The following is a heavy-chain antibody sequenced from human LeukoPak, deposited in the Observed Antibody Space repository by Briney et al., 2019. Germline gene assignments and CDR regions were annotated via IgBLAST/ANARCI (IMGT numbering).Heavy chain of an antibody. J-gene: IGHJ4*02. D-gene: IGHD3-10*01. V-gene: IGHV1-18*01. Sequence: GASVKVSCKASGYTFTSYGISWVRQAPGQGLEWMGWISAYNGNTNYAQKLQGRVTMTTDTSTSTAYMELRSLRSDDTAVYYCAVRGYDTVDEKQIDYWGQGTLVTVSS. CDR2: ISAYNGNT. CDR1: GYTFTSYG. CDR3: AVRGYDTVDEKQIDY.